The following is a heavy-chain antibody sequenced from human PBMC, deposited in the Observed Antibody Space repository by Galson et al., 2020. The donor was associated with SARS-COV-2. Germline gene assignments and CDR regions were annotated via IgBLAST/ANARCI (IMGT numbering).Heavy chain of an antibody. V-gene: IGHV4-59*01. Sequence: SQTLSLTCTVSGGSISSYYWSWIRQPPGKGLEWIGYIYYSGSTNYNPSLKSRVTISVDTSKNQFSLKLSSVTAADTAVYYCARVLGRVAARPYYYYGMDVWGQGTTVTVSS. J-gene: IGHJ6*02. CDR3: ARVLGRVAARPYYYYGMDV. CDR1: GGSISSYY. CDR2: IYYSGST. D-gene: IGHD6-6*01.